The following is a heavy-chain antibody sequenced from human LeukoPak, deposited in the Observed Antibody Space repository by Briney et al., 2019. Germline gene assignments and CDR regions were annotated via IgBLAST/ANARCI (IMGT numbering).Heavy chain of an antibody. CDR1: GFTFSSYG. V-gene: IGHV3-30*02. D-gene: IGHD6-13*01. Sequence: GGSLRLSCAASGFTFSSYGMHWVRQAPGKGLEWVAFIRYDGSNKYYADSVKGRFTISRDNSKNTLYLQMNSLRAEDTAVYYCAKDYPYSSSWFDYWGQGTLVTVSS. CDR2: IRYDGSNK. J-gene: IGHJ4*02. CDR3: AKDYPYSSSWFDY.